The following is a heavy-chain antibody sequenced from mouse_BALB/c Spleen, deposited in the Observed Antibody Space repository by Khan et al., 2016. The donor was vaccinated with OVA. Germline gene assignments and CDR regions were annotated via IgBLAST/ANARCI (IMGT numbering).Heavy chain of an antibody. CDR1: GFSITSDYA. Sequence: EVQLQESGPGLVKPSQSLSLTCTVTGFSITSDYAWNWIRQFPGNKLDWMGYISYSGTTSYHPSLKRRISITRDTSKNQFFLQLNSVTTEDTATYYCARGRSYWGQGTLVTVSA. J-gene: IGHJ3*01. V-gene: IGHV3-2*02. CDR2: ISYSGTT. CDR3: ARGRSY.